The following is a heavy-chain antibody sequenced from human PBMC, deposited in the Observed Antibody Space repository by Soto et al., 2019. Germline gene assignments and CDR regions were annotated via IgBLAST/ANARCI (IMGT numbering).Heavy chain of an antibody. D-gene: IGHD3-3*01. Sequence: GGSLRLSCAASGFTFSSYAMSWVRQAPGKGLEWVSAISGSGGTTYYADSVKGRFTISRDNSKNTLYLQMNSLKTEDTAVYYCTREQYYDFWSGHKPPYYYMDVWGKGTTVTVSS. CDR1: GFTFSSYA. CDR3: TREQYYDFWSGHKPPYYYMDV. CDR2: ISGSGGTT. J-gene: IGHJ6*03. V-gene: IGHV3-23*01.